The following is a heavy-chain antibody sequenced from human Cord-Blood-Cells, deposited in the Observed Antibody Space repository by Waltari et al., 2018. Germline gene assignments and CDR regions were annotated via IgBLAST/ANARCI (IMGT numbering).Heavy chain of an antibody. CDR2: ILPILGIA. V-gene: IGHV1-69*09. CDR1: GGTFSSYA. Sequence: QVQLVQSGAEVKKPGSSVKVSCKASGGTFSSYAISWVRQAPGQGLEWMGRILPILGIANYAQKFQGRVTITADKSTSTAYMELSSLRSEDTAVYYCARDRDYSPFAFDIWGQGTMVTVSS. D-gene: IGHD4-4*01. CDR3: ARDRDYSPFAFDI. J-gene: IGHJ3*02.